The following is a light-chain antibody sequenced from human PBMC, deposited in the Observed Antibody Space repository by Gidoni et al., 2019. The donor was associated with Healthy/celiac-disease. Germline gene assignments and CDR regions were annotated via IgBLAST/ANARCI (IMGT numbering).Light chain of an antibody. CDR3: QQSYSTPLT. CDR2: AAS. Sequence: DIQMTQSPAALSASVGDRVTITCRASQSISSYLNWYQQKPGKAPKLLIYAASSWQSGGPSRFSGSGSGTDFTLTISSLQPEDVATYYCQQSYSTPLTFGGGTKVEIK. J-gene: IGKJ4*01. CDR1: QSISSY. V-gene: IGKV1-39*01.